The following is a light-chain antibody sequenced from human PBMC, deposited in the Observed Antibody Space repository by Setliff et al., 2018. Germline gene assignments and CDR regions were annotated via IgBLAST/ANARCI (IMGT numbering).Light chain of an antibody. Sequence: QSVLTQPPSASGSPGQSVTISCTGTSSDVGGYNYVSWYQQHPGKAPKLIIHKVSKRPSGVPDRFSGSKSGNTASLTVSGLQAEDEAHYYCSSYAGSNTGFGGGTK. CDR3: SSYAGSNTG. J-gene: IGLJ2*01. V-gene: IGLV2-8*01. CDR1: SSDVGGYNY. CDR2: KVS.